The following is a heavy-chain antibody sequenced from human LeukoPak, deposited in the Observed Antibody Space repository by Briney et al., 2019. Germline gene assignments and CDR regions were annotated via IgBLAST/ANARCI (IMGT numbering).Heavy chain of an antibody. V-gene: IGHV4-59*01. CDR2: IYYSGST. J-gene: IGHJ5*02. CDR3: ARDLGYGSGSYYPGWFDP. CDR1: GGSISSYY. Sequence: SETLSLTYTVSGGSISSYYWSWIRQPPGKGLEWIGYIYYSGSTNYNPSLKSRVTISVDTSKNQFSLKLSSVTAADTAVYYCARDLGYGSGSYYPGWFDPWGQGTLVTVSS. D-gene: IGHD3-10*01.